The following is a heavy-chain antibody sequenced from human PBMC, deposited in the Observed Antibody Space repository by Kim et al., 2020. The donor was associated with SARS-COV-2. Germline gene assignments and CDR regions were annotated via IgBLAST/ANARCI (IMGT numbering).Heavy chain of an antibody. CDR3: ARGQYYGSGSHLAIFRDLYYYGMDV. J-gene: IGHJ6*02. V-gene: IGHV1-3*01. Sequence: ASVKVSCKASGYTFTSYAMHWVRQAPGQRLEWMGWINAGSGNTKYSQKFQGRVTITRDTSASTAYMELSSLRSEDTAVYYCARGQYYGSGSHLAIFRDLYYYGMDVWGQGTTVTVSS. CDR2: INAGSGNT. D-gene: IGHD3-10*01. CDR1: GYTFTSYA.